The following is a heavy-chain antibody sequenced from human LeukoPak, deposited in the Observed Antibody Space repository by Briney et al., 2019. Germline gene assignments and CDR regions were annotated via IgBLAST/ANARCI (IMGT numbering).Heavy chain of an antibody. D-gene: IGHD6-13*01. V-gene: IGHV3-21*03. J-gene: IGHJ4*02. CDR1: GFTFSSYS. Sequence: PGGSLRLSCAASGFTFSSYSMNWVRQAPGKGLEWVSSISSSSSYIYYADSVKGRFTISGDNAKNSLYLQMNSLKTEDTAVYYCVRGGQQLVVYWGQGTLVTVSS. CDR3: VRGGQQLVVY. CDR2: ISSSSSYI.